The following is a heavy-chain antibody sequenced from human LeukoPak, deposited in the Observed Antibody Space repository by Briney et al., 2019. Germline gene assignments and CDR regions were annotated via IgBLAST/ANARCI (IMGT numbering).Heavy chain of an antibody. CDR2: IWYDGSNK. J-gene: IGHJ4*02. Sequence: PGGSLRLSCAASGFTFSSYGMHWVRQAPGKGLEWVAVIWYDGSNKYYADSVKGRFTISRDNSKNTLYLQMNSLRAEDTAVYYCARDFNGITMDYWGQGTLVTVSS. D-gene: IGHD3-10*01. V-gene: IGHV3-33*08. CDR1: GFTFSSYG. CDR3: ARDFNGITMDY.